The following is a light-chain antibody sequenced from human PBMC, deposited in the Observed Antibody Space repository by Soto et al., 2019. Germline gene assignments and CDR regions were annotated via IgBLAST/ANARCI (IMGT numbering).Light chain of an antibody. CDR3: SAYSTGSTPVL. CDR1: SSDVGSTFNY. CDR2: DVN. V-gene: IGLV2-14*03. J-gene: IGLJ3*02. Sequence: QSALTQPASVSGSPGQSITISCTGTSSDVGSTFNYVSWYQHHPGKAPRLIMSDVNHRPSGVSDRFSGSKSGNTASLTISGLQAEDEAQYFCSAYSTGSTPVLFGGGTKVTVL.